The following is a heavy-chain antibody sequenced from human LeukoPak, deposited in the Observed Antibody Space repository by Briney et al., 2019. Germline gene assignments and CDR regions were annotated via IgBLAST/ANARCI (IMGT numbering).Heavy chain of an antibody. CDR3: ARAQWLANDVFDI. J-gene: IGHJ3*02. Sequence: GGSLRLSCAASGFTFSSYAMSWVRQAPGKGLVWVSRIHNDGSSISYADSVNGRFTISRDNAKNTLFLQMNSLRVEDTAVYYCARAQWLANDVFDIWGQGTMVAVSS. CDR2: IHNDGSSI. CDR1: GFTFSSYA. D-gene: IGHD6-19*01. V-gene: IGHV3-74*01.